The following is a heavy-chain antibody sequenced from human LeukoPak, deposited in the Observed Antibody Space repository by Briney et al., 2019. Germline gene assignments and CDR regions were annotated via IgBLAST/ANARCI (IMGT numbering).Heavy chain of an antibody. J-gene: IGHJ4*02. CDR2: ISSGGTYE. D-gene: IGHD3-10*01. Sequence: GGSLSLSCAASGFTFSNYAMHWVRQAPGKGLEWVSFISSGGTYEYYADSVKGRFTISRDNSKNTLYLQLNSLRAEDTAVYYCARDSTYYYDSGSSGPHYFDNWGQGTLVTVSS. CDR1: GFTFSNYA. V-gene: IGHV3-30*01. CDR3: ARDSTYYYDSGSSGPHYFDN.